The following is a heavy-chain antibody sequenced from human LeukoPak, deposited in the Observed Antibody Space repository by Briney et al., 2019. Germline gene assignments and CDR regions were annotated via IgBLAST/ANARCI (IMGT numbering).Heavy chain of an antibody. CDR2: ISRSSSYI. CDR1: GFTFSSYS. D-gene: IGHD3/OR15-3a*01. V-gene: IGHV3-21*01. Sequence: GGSLRLSCAASGFTFSSYSMTWVRQAPGKGLEWVSSISRSSSYIYYADSVKGRFTISRDNAKNSLYLQMNSLRAEDTAVYYCARDKRDFDYYMDVWGKGTTVTISS. J-gene: IGHJ6*03. CDR3: ARDKRDFDYYMDV.